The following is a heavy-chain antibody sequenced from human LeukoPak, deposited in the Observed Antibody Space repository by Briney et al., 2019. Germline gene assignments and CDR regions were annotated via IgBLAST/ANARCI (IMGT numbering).Heavy chain of an antibody. CDR3: ARDGAAAGTPYYFDY. CDR1: GFTFTSSA. J-gene: IGHJ4*02. CDR2: IVVGSGNT. V-gene: IGHV1-58*01. D-gene: IGHD6-13*01. Sequence: SVKVSCKASGFTFTSSAVQWVRQARGQRLEWIGWIVVGSGNTNYAQKFQGRVTITADKSTSTAYMELSSLRSEDTAVYYCARDGAAAGTPYYFDYWGQGTLVTVSS.